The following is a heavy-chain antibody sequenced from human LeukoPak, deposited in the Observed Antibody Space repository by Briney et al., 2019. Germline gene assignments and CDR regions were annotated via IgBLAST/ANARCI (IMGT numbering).Heavy chain of an antibody. CDR1: GGSISSYY. D-gene: IGHD4-17*01. CDR2: IYYSGST. J-gene: IGHJ4*02. V-gene: IGHV4-59*01. Sequence: SETLSLTWTVSGGSISSYYWSWIRQPPGKGLEWIGYIYYSGSTNYNPSLKSRVTISVDTSKNQFSLKLSSVTAADTAVYYCAREGDYGDSFDYWGQGTLVTVSS. CDR3: AREGDYGDSFDY.